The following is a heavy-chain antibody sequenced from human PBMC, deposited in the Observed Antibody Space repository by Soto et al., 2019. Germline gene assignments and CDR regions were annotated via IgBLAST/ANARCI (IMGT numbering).Heavy chain of an antibody. CDR1: GFTFSSYE. J-gene: IGHJ4*02. D-gene: IGHD6-13*01. CDR3: ARDPGIAAAGRNYFDY. V-gene: IGHV3-48*03. CDR2: ISSSGSTI. Sequence: LRLSCAASGFTFSSYEMNWVRQAPGKGLEWVSYISSSGSTIYYADSVKGRFTISRDNAKNSLYLQMNSLRAEDTAVYYCARDPGIAAAGRNYFDYWGQGTLVTVSS.